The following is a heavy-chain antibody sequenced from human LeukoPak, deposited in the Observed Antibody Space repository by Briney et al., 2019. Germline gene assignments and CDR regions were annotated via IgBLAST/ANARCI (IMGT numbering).Heavy chain of an antibody. J-gene: IGHJ5*02. Sequence: SETLSLTCSVSGDSISSYYWSWIRQPRGKGLEWIGYIHYTGSTNYNPSLQSRVTISLDTSKNQFSLKLSSVTAADTAVYYCARDLAGIAAAGTGWFDPWGQGTLVTVSS. CDR1: GDSISSYY. V-gene: IGHV4-59*01. CDR2: IHYTGST. CDR3: ARDLAGIAAAGTGWFDP. D-gene: IGHD6-13*01.